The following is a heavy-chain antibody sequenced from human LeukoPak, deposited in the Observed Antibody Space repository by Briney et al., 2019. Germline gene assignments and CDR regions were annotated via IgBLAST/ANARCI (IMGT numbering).Heavy chain of an antibody. V-gene: IGHV4-34*01. J-gene: IGHJ4*02. CDR1: GGSFSGYY. CDR3: ARGSIAVAAN. CDR2: INHSGST. Sequence: PSETLSLTCAVYGGSFSGYYWSWIRQPPGKGLEWIGEINHSGSTNYNPSLKSRVTISVDTSKNQFSLKLSSVTAADTAVYYCARGSIAVAANWGQGTLVTVSS. D-gene: IGHD6-19*01.